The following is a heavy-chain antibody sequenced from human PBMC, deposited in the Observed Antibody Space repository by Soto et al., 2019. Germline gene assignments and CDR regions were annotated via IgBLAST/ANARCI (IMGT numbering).Heavy chain of an antibody. Sequence: QITLNESGPTVVRPTETLTLTCRFSGFSLTTSGVGVGWIRQSPGKAPEWLALIYWDDDKRYSASLKSRHTITKDTSKNQVVLTVSDLDPTDTATYYCAHRVLRTVFGLVTTTAIYFDLWGQGTPVAVSS. J-gene: IGHJ4*02. V-gene: IGHV2-5*02. D-gene: IGHD3-3*01. CDR2: IYWDDDK. CDR1: GFSLTTSGVG. CDR3: AHRVLRTVFGLVTTTAIYFDL.